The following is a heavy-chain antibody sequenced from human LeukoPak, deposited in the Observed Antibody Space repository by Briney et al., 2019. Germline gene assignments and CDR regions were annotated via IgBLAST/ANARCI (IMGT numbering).Heavy chain of an antibody. J-gene: IGHJ4*02. V-gene: IGHV3-7*01. Sequence: PGGSLRLSCAASGFTFTNYWMSWVRQAPGKGLEWVASIKQDASDKYYVDSVKGRFTISRDNAKNSLLLQMISLRAEDTALYYCVRGPVDYWGQGILVTVSS. CDR1: GFTFTNYW. CDR3: VRGPVDY. CDR2: IKQDASDK.